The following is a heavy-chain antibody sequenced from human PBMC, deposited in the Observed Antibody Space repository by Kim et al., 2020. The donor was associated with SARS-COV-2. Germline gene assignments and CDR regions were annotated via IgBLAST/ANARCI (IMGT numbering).Heavy chain of an antibody. CDR1: GFTFSNYA. V-gene: IGHV3-23*01. D-gene: IGHD3-22*01. Sequence: GGSLRLSCAASGFTFSNYAMSWVRQAPGKGLEWVSAINGGGSSTYYADSVKGRFTISRDNSKNTLYLQMNSLRAEDTAVYYCAKTPRVVVIPFFDYWGQGTLVTASS. CDR2: INGGGSST. CDR3: AKTPRVVVIPFFDY. J-gene: IGHJ4*02.